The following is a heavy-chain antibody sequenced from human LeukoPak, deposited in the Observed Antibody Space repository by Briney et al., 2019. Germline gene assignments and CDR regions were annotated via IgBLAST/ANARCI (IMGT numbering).Heavy chain of an antibody. V-gene: IGHV4-30-2*01. J-gene: IGHJ4*02. CDR2: IYHSGST. CDR3: ARGDGNYYDSSGYYGNVRFDY. Sequence: SQTLSLTCAVSGGSISSGGYSWSWIRQPPGKGLEWIGYIYHSGSTYYNPSLKSRVTISVDRSKNRFSLKLSSVTAADTAVYYCARGDGNYYDSSGYYGNVRFDYWGQGTLVTVSS. CDR1: GGSISSGGYS. D-gene: IGHD3-22*01.